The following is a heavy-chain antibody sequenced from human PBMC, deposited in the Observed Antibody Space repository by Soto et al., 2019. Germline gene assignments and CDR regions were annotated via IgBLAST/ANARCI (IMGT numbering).Heavy chain of an antibody. Sequence: SETLSLTCTVSGGSISSGGYYWSWIRQHPGKGLEWIGYIYYSGSTYYNPSLKSRVTISVDTSKNQFSLKLSSVTAADTAVYYCARAKDRGGYKPAYYYYGMDVWGQGTTVTVSS. CDR2: IYYSGST. CDR1: GGSISSGGYY. J-gene: IGHJ6*02. CDR3: ARAKDRGGYKPAYYYYGMDV. V-gene: IGHV4-31*03. D-gene: IGHD1-20*01.